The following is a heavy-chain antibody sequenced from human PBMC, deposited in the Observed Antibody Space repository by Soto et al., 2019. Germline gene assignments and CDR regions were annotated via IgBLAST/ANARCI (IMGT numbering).Heavy chain of an antibody. CDR3: ARTLGYCSSTSCSGWDY. D-gene: IGHD2-2*01. CDR1: SGSISSSNW. CDR2: IYHSGST. J-gene: IGHJ4*02. V-gene: IGHV4-4*02. Sequence: QVQLQESGPGLVKPSGTLSLTCAVSSGSISSSNWWSWVRQPPGKGLEWIGEIYHSGSTNYHPSLKSRVTISVDKSKNQFSLQLSSVTAADTAVYYCARTLGYCSSTSCSGWDYWGQGTLVTVSS.